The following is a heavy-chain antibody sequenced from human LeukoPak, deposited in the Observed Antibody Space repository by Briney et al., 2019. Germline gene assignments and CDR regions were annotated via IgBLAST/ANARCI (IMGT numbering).Heavy chain of an antibody. V-gene: IGHV4-4*07. D-gene: IGHD6-6*01. J-gene: IGHJ6*03. CDR2: IYTSGST. CDR1: GGSISSYY. Sequence: SETLSLTCTVSGGSISSYYWSWIRQPAGKGLEWIGRIYTSGSTNYNPSLKSRVTMSVDTSKNQFSLELSSVTAADTAVYYCARHIAARLASGYYYYMDVWGKGTTVTVSS. CDR3: ARHIAARLASGYYYYMDV.